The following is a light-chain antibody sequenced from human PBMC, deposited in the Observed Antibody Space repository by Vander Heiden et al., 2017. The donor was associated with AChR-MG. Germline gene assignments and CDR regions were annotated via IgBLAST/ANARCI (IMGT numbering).Light chain of an antibody. CDR1: SGSVSPTFS. Sequence: QTVVTQEPSFSVSPGGPVTLTCGLSSGSVSPTFSPSWYQQTPGQAPRTLVYNTNTRSSGVPDRFSGSILGNKAALTITGAQADDESDYYCVLYMSSGSWVFGGGTKLTVL. V-gene: IGLV8-61*01. CDR2: NTN. CDR3: VLYMSSGSWV. J-gene: IGLJ3*02.